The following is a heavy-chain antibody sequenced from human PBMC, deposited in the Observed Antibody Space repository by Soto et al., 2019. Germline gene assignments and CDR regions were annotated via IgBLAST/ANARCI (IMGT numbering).Heavy chain of an antibody. CDR3: ARGITIFSEAFDP. D-gene: IGHD3-9*01. Sequence: QVQLQESGPGLVKPSQTLSLTCTVSGGSISSGGYYWSWIRQHPGKGMEWIGYIYYSGSTYYNPSLKSRVTISVDTSKNQFSLMLSSVTAADTAVYYCARGITIFSEAFDPWGQGTLVTVSS. V-gene: IGHV4-31*03. CDR2: IYYSGST. CDR1: GGSISSGGYY. J-gene: IGHJ5*02.